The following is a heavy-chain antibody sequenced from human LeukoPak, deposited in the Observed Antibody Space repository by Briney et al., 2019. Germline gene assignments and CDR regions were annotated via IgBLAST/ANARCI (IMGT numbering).Heavy chain of an antibody. D-gene: IGHD3-3*01. CDR1: GYTFTSYG. CDR2: ISAYNGNT. Sequence: ASVKVSCKASGYTFTSYGISWVRQAPGQGLEWMGWISAYNGNTNYAQKLQGRVTMTTDTSTSTAYMELRRLRSDDTAVYYCARDRYPQFPQKSGELRFLEWLLAPSDYWGQGTLVTVSS. CDR3: ARDRYPQFPQKSGELRFLEWLLAPSDY. V-gene: IGHV1-18*01. J-gene: IGHJ4*02.